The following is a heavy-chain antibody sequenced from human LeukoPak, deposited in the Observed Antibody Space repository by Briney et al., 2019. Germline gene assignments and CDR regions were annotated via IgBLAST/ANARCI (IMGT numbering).Heavy chain of an antibody. CDR2: VNESGGA. V-gene: IGHV4-34*01. D-gene: IGHD2-15*01. Sequence: SETLSLTCAVYIDSFSNYHWNWIRQTPAKGMEWIGEVNESGGANISPSLRSRVILSVDTSKNQFSLKLISATAADTAVYYCTRGPVEYCSGGSCYDAFDIWGQGTLVTVSS. CDR1: IDSFSNYH. J-gene: IGHJ3*02. CDR3: TRGPVEYCSGGSCYDAFDI.